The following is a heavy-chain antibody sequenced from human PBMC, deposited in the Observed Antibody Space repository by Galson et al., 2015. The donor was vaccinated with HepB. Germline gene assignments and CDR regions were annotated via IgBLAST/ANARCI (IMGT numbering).Heavy chain of an antibody. Sequence: SLRLSCAASGFTFSSYGMHWVRQAPGKGLEWVAVIWDDGSNKYYADSVKGRFTISRDNSKNTLYLQMNSLRAEDTAVYYCAKGSSTWVDYYYYGMDVWGQGTTVTVSS. D-gene: IGHD2/OR15-2a*01. V-gene: IGHV3-33*06. CDR1: GFTFSSYG. J-gene: IGHJ6*02. CDR3: AKGSSTWVDYYYYGMDV. CDR2: IWDDGSNK.